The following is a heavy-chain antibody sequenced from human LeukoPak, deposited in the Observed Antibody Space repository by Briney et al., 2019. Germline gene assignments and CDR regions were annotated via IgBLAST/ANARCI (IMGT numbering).Heavy chain of an antibody. CDR1: GFTFSSYS. D-gene: IGHD6-13*01. CDR3: ARVAAVVYENIDY. CDR2: ISSSSSTI. J-gene: IGHJ4*02. V-gene: IGHV3-48*01. Sequence: GGSLRLSCAASGFTFSSYSMNWVRQAPGKGLEWVSYISSSSSTIYYADSVKGRFTISRDNAKNSLYLQMNSLRAEDTAVYYCARVAAVVYENIDYWGQGTLVTVSS.